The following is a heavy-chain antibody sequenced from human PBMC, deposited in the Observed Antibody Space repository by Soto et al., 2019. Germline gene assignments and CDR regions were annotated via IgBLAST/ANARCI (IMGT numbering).Heavy chain of an antibody. CDR3: ARDLRRIAAAGYYYYYYGMDV. CDR2: INPNSGGT. J-gene: IGHJ6*02. Sequence: ASVKVSCKASGYTFTGYYMHWVRQAPGQGHEWMGWINPNSGGTNYAQKFQGWVTMTRDTSISTAYMELSRLRSDDTAVYYCARDLRRIAAAGYYYYYYGMDVWGQGTTVTVSS. CDR1: GYTFTGYY. V-gene: IGHV1-2*04. D-gene: IGHD6-13*01.